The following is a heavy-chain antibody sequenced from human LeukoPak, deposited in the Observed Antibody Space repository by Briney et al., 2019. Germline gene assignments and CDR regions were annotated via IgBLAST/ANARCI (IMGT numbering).Heavy chain of an antibody. J-gene: IGHJ4*02. CDR3: ARDPFCGGDCYLYY. CDR2: ISGSGGST. Sequence: GGSLRLSCAASGFTFSSYAMNWVRQAPGKGLEWVSFISGSGGSTYYADSVKGRFTISRDNSKNTLFLQMDSPRAEDTAVYYCARDPFCGGDCYLYYWGQGTLVTVSS. V-gene: IGHV3-23*01. D-gene: IGHD2-21*02. CDR1: GFTFSSYA.